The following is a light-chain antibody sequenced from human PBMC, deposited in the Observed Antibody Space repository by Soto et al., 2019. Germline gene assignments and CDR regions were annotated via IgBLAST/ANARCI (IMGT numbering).Light chain of an antibody. Sequence: HSALNQPASVSGSPGQSITISFTGTSRDVGSYNLVSWYQQHPGKAPKLMIYEGSKRPSGVSNRFSGSKSGNTASLTISGLQAEDEADYYCCSYAGSSTFSVFGTGTKVTVL. V-gene: IGLV2-23*01. CDR1: SRDVGSYNL. CDR3: CSYAGSSTFSV. J-gene: IGLJ1*01. CDR2: EGS.